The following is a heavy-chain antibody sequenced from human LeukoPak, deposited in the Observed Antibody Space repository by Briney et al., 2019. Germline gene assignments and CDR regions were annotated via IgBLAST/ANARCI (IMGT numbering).Heavy chain of an antibody. Sequence: PGGSLTLSCAASGFTFNIYSMNWVRQAPGKGLEWVSSIDSSSYNIYYADSVKGRFTISRDNAKNSLYLQMNSLRAEDTAVYYCARDLAYYCDSSYDWGQGTLVYVSS. V-gene: IGHV3-21*01. CDR1: GFTFNIYS. J-gene: IGHJ4*02. CDR3: ARDLAYYCDSSYD. CDR2: IDSSSYNI. D-gene: IGHD3-22*01.